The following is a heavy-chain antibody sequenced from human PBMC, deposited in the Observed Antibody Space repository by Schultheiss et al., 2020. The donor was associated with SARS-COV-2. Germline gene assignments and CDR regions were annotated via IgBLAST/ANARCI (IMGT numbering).Heavy chain of an antibody. V-gene: IGHV3-74*01. CDR3: ARDPDGYLVYHHGMDV. CDR2: INSDKSST. J-gene: IGHJ6*02. CDR1: GFTFSSYW. D-gene: IGHD5-24*01. Sequence: GGSLRLSCAASGFTFSSYWMHWVRQAPGKGLVWVSRINSDKSSTSYADSVKGRFTISRDNSNNTLYLQMNSLRPEDTAVYYCARDPDGYLVYHHGMDVWGQGTTVTVSS.